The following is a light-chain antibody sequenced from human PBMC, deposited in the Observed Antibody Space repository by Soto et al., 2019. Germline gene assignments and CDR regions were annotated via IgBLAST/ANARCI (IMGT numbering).Light chain of an antibody. J-gene: IGKJ3*01. Sequence: EIVMTQSPATLSVSPGERATLSCRASQSVRSNYLAWYQQKPGQAPRLLIHDISTRAPGIPARFSGSGSGTEFTLPISSLQSEDLAVYFCQQYSDWPLTFGPGTKVEI. CDR2: DIS. CDR1: QSVRSN. CDR3: QQYSDWPLT. V-gene: IGKV3-15*01.